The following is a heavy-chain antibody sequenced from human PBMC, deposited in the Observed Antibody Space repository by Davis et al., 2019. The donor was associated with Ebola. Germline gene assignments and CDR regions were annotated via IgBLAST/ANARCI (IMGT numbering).Heavy chain of an antibody. D-gene: IGHD6-13*01. V-gene: IGHV3-30*02. CDR1: GFTFSSYG. J-gene: IGHJ4*02. Sequence: PGGSLRLSCAASGFTFSSYGMHWVRQAPGKGLEWVAVIWYDGSNKYYADSVKGRFTISRDNSKNSLYLQMNSLRAEDTALYYCAKDIGYSSSAGKDYWGQGTLVTVSS. CDR2: IWYDGSNK. CDR3: AKDIGYSSSAGKDY.